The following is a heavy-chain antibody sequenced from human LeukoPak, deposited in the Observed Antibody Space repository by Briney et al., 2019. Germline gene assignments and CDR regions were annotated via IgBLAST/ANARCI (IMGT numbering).Heavy chain of an antibody. Sequence: GGSLRLSCAASGFTFSNYDMSWVRQAPGKGLEWVSAVSGSGGSTYYADSVKGRFTVSRDNSKNTLYLQMYSLRAEDTAVYHCAKDKTSGTYFDYWGQGAPVTVSS. V-gene: IGHV3-23*01. CDR2: VSGSGGST. J-gene: IGHJ4*02. CDR1: GFTFSNYD. D-gene: IGHD1-26*01. CDR3: AKDKTSGTYFDY.